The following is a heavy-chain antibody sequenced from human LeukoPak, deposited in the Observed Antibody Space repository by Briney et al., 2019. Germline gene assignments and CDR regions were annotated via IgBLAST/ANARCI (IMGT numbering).Heavy chain of an antibody. D-gene: IGHD6-19*01. CDR2: IYYSGST. CDR3: AREVIAVVDFSRWFDP. V-gene: IGHV4-61*01. J-gene: IGHJ5*02. CDR1: GGSISSGTYC. Sequence: SETLSLTCTVSGGSISSGTYCCNWIRQPPGKGLEWIGYIYYSGSTNYNPSLKSRVTISVDTSKNQFSLKLSSVTAADTAVYYCAREVIAVVDFSRWFDPWGQGTLVTVSS.